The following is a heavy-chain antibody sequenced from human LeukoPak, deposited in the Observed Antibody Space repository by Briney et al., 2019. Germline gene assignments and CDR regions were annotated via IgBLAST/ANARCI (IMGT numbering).Heavy chain of an antibody. CDR2: IYYSGST. Sequence: SETLSLTCTVSAGSISSSSYYWGWIRQPPGKGLEWIGSIYYSGSTHYNPPLKSRVTISVDTSKNQFSLKLSSVTAADTAVYYCARVITVRGVIFDYWGQGTLVTVSS. D-gene: IGHD3-16*01. J-gene: IGHJ4*02. V-gene: IGHV4-39*07. CDR3: ARVITVRGVIFDY. CDR1: AGSISSSSYY.